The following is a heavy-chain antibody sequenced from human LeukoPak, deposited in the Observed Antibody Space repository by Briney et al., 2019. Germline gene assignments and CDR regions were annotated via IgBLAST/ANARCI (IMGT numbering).Heavy chain of an antibody. CDR3: ARPNYGDPNWYFDL. Sequence: SETLSLTCAVYGGSFSGYYWGWIRQPPGKGLEWIGSIYYSGSTYYNPSLKSRVTISVDTFKNQFSLKLSSVTAADTAVYYCARPNYGDPNWYFDLWGRGTLVTVSS. J-gene: IGHJ2*01. D-gene: IGHD4-17*01. CDR2: IYYSGST. CDR1: GGSFSGYY. V-gene: IGHV4-34*01.